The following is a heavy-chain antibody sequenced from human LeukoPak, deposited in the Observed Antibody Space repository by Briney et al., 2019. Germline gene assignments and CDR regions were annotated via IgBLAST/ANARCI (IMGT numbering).Heavy chain of an antibody. J-gene: IGHJ3*02. D-gene: IGHD3-22*01. V-gene: IGHV3-30*18. Sequence: GGSLRLSCAASGFTFSSYGMHWVRQAPGKGLEWVAVISYDGSNKYYADSVKGRFTIPRDNSKNTLYLQMNSLRAEDTAVYYCAKASYYDSSGYYRPDDAFDIWGQGTMVTVSS. CDR3: AKASYYDSSGYYRPDDAFDI. CDR1: GFTFSSYG. CDR2: ISYDGSNK.